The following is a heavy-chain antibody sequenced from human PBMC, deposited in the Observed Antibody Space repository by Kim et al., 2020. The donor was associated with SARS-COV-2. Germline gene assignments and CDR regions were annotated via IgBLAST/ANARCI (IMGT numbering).Heavy chain of an antibody. V-gene: IGHV3-64*01. Sequence: NSVKGRFTISRDNSKNALYLQMGSLSAEDMSVYYCARDLKRIDWAGDGMDVWGQGTTVTVSS. D-gene: IGHD3-9*01. J-gene: IGHJ6*02. CDR3: ARDLKRIDWAGDGMDV.